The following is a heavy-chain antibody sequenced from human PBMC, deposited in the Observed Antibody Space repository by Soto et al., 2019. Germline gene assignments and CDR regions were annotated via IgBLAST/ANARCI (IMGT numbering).Heavy chain of an antibody. Sequence: PGGSLRLSCAASGFTFSSYSMNWVRQAPGKGLEWVSYISSSSSTIYYADSVKGRFTISRDNAKNSLYLQMNSLRDEDTAVYYCARGSITMIVVGDNFDYWGQGTLVTVSS. CDR3: ARGSITMIVVGDNFDY. CDR2: ISSSSSTI. D-gene: IGHD3-22*01. J-gene: IGHJ4*02. CDR1: GFTFSSYS. V-gene: IGHV3-48*02.